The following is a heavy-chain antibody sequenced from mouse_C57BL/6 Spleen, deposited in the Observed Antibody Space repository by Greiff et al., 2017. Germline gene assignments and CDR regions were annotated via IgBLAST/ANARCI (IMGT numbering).Heavy chain of an antibody. J-gene: IGHJ3*01. D-gene: IGHD2-5*01. CDR3: ANSNRFAY. CDR1: GYSFTDYN. CDR2: ITPNYGTT. Sequence: VQLQQSGPELVKPGASVTISCKASGYSFTDYNMNWVKQSNGQSREWIGVITPNYGTTSYNQKFKGKATWTVDQSSSTAYMQLNSLTSEDSAVYFCANSNRFAYWCQGTLVTVSA. V-gene: IGHV1-39*01.